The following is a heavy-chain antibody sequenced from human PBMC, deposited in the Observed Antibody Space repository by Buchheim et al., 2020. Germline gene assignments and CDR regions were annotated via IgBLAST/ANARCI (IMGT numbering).Heavy chain of an antibody. CDR3: ARVDYYGSGSWVNWFDP. Sequence: QLPLPESGSGLVKPSQTLSLTCAVSGGSISSGGYSWSWIRQPPGKGLEWIGYIYHSGSSYYNPSLKSRVTISVDRSKNQFSLKLSSVTAADTAVYYCARVDYYGSGSWVNWFDPWGQGTL. V-gene: IGHV4-30-2*01. CDR1: GGSISSGGYS. J-gene: IGHJ5*02. D-gene: IGHD3-10*01. CDR2: IYHSGSS.